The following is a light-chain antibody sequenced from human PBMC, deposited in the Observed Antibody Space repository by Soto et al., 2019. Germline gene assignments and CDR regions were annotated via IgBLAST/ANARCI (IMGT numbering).Light chain of an antibody. CDR2: GAS. V-gene: IGKV3-20*01. CDR3: QQYGSSSWT. Sequence: ESVLTQSPCTLSLSPGERATLSCRASQSVTSNYLARYQQKPGQAPRLLIYGASSRATGIPDRFSGSGSGTDFTLTISRLEPEDFAVYYCQQYGSSSWTFGQGTKVDIK. J-gene: IGKJ1*01. CDR1: QSVTSNY.